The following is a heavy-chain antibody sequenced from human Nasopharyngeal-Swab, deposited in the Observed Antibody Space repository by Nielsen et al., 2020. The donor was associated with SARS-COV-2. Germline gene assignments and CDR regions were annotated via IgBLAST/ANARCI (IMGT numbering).Heavy chain of an antibody. CDR2: IRYDGSNK. Sequence: GRSLRLSCAASGFTFSSYGMHWVRQAPGKGLEWVAFIRYDGSNKYYADPVKGRFTISRDNSKNTLYLQMNSLRAEDTAVYYCAKKTQSRFLGYMDVWGKGTTVTVSS. CDR3: AKKTQSRFLGYMDV. CDR1: GFTFSSYG. V-gene: IGHV3-30*02. J-gene: IGHJ6*03. D-gene: IGHD3-3*01.